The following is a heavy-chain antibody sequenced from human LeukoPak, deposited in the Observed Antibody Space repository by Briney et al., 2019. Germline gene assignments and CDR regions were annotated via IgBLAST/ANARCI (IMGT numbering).Heavy chain of an antibody. D-gene: IGHD3-10*01. CDR2: MNPNSGNT. CDR3: ARGSGAITLVRGVSLGY. V-gene: IGHV1-8*01. J-gene: IGHJ4*02. Sequence: ASVKVSCKASGYTFTSYDINWVRLATGQGLEWVGWMNPNSGNTAYAQKFQDRVTITRNTSISTAYMELSSLRSEDTAVYYCARGSGAITLVRGVSLGYWGQGTLVTVSS. CDR1: GYTFTSYD.